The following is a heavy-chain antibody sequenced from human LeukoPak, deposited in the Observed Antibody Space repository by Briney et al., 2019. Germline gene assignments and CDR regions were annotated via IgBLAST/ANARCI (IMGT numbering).Heavy chain of an antibody. CDR2: ISYDGSNK. J-gene: IGHJ4*02. V-gene: IGHV3-30*18. CDR1: GFTLSSYG. CDR3: AKDQEDGDYGATSLDY. D-gene: IGHD4-17*01. Sequence: GGSLRLSCAASGFTLSSYGMHWVRQVSGKGLEWVAVISYDGSNKYYAHSVKGRFTISRDNSKNTLYLQMNSLRAEDTAVYYCAKDQEDGDYGATSLDYWGQGTLVTVSS.